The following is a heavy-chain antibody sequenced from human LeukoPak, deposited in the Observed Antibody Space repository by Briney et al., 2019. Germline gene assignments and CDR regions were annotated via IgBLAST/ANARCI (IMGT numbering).Heavy chain of an antibody. V-gene: IGHV4-39*01. CDR3: ARHLIWYYYDSSGHADY. Sequence: PSGTLSLTCTVSGGSISSSSYYWGWIRQPPGKGLEWIGSIYYSGSTYYNPSLKSRVTISVDTSKNQFSLKLSSVTAADTAVYYCARHLIWYYYDSSGHADYLGQGTLVTVSS. CDR2: IYYSGST. CDR1: GGSISSSSYY. D-gene: IGHD3-22*01. J-gene: IGHJ4*02.